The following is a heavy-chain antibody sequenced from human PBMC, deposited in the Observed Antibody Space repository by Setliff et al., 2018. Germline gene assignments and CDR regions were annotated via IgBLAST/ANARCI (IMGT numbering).Heavy chain of an antibody. D-gene: IGHD3-16*01. CDR1: GGSISSYY. CDR2: IYTSGST. Sequence: SETLSLTCTVSGGSISSYYWSWIRQPPWKGLEWIGYIYTSGSTKYNPSLESRVTISLDTPKNQFSLKLTSVTAADTAVYYCARTGTTYYYSCMDVWGEGTTVTVSS. V-gene: IGHV4-4*08. J-gene: IGHJ6*03. CDR3: ARTGTTYYYSCMDV.